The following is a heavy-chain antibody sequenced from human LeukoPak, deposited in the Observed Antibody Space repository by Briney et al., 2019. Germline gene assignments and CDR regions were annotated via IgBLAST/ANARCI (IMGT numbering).Heavy chain of an antibody. CDR1: GYTFTSYG. J-gene: IGHJ4*02. V-gene: IGHV1-18*01. CDR2: ISAYNGNT. CDR3: ARDRGILTGYYPIDY. Sequence: AAVKVSCKASGYTFTSYGISWVRQAPGQGLEWMGWISAYNGNTNYAQKLRGRVDMTTDTSTSTAYMELRSLRSDDTAVYYCARDRGILTGYYPIDYWGQGTLVTVSS. D-gene: IGHD3-9*01.